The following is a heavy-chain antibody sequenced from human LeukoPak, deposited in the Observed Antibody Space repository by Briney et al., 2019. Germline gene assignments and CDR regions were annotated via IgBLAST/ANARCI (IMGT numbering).Heavy chain of an antibody. CDR2: ISGYNGNT. CDR1: GYTFTSYG. Sequence: GASVKVSCKTSGYTFTSYGISWVRQAPGQGLEWMGWISGYNGNTKHAQKVQGRVTMTTDTSTSTAYMELRSLRSEDTAVYYCARDFGSYYDSSGYYSGPLYYFDYWGQGTLVTVSS. CDR3: ARDFGSYYDSSGYYSGPLYYFDY. V-gene: IGHV1-18*01. J-gene: IGHJ4*02. D-gene: IGHD3-22*01.